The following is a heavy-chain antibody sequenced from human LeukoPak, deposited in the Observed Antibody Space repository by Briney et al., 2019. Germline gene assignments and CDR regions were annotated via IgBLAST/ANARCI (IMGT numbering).Heavy chain of an antibody. J-gene: IGHJ5*02. Sequence: PGGSLRLSCAASGFTVSSNYMSWVRQAPGKGLEWVSVIYSGGSTCYADSVKGRFTISRDNSKNTLYLQMNSLRAEDTAVYYCVRLFKVVPAAIHTWGQGTLVTVSS. CDR2: IYSGGST. D-gene: IGHD2-2*01. CDR1: GFTVSSNY. CDR3: VRLFKVVPAAIHT. V-gene: IGHV3-53*01.